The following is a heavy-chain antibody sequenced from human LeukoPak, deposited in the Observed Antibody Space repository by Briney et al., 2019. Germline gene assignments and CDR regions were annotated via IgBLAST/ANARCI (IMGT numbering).Heavy chain of an antibody. CDR2: ISSSSSYI. D-gene: IGHD4-17*01. J-gene: IGHJ5*02. V-gene: IGHV3-21*01. Sequence: TGGSLRLSCAASGFTFSSYSMNWVRQAPGKGLEWVSSISSSSSYIYYADSVKGRFTISRDNAKNSLYLQMNSLRAEDTAVYYYARDYGDYGFTTDWFDPWGQGTLVTVSS. CDR3: ARDYGDYGFTTDWFDP. CDR1: GFTFSSYS.